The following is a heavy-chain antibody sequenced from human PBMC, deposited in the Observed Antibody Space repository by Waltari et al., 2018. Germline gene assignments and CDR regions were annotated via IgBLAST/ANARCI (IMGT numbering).Heavy chain of an antibody. Sequence: EVRLLQSGAEVKKPGTTFKISCRLSGYTLSDYYIHWIQQAPGKGLQWMGLVDPDDSQTIYAEALQGRISMTADSSRKTVYMELTSLTSDDSAVYYCATGLGDSISASRPFEIWGQGTVITVSS. D-gene: IGHD3-3*02. CDR1: GYTLSDYY. V-gene: IGHV1-69-2*01. J-gene: IGHJ3*02. CDR3: ATGLGDSISASRPFEI. CDR2: VDPDDSQT.